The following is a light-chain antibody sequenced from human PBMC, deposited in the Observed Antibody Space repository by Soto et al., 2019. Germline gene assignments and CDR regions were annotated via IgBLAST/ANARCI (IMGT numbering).Light chain of an antibody. Sequence: DIQMTQSPSTLSGSVGDRVTITCRASQTISSWLAWYQQKPGKAPKLLIYKASTLESGVPSRFSGSGSGTDFTLTISSLEPEDFAVFYCHQYGISPPTFGPGTKVDI. V-gene: IGKV1-5*03. J-gene: IGKJ1*01. CDR3: HQYGISPPT. CDR2: KAS. CDR1: QTISSW.